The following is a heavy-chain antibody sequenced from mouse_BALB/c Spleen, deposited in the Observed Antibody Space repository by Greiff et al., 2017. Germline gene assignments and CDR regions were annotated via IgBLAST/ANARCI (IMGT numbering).Heavy chain of an antibody. D-gene: IGHD2-3*01. CDR3: ATEGGYSY. CDR2: IDPANGNT. CDR1: GFNITDTY. J-gene: IGHJ3*01. Sequence: VQLQQSGAELVKPGASVKLSCTASGFNITDTYMHWVKQRPEQGLEWIGRIDPANGNTKYDPKFQGKATITADTSSNTAYLQLSSLTSEDTAAYYCATEGGYSYWGQGTLVTVSA. V-gene: IGHV14-3*02.